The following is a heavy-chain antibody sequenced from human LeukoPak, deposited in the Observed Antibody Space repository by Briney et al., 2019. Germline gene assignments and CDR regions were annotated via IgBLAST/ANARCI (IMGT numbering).Heavy chain of an antibody. J-gene: IGHJ4*02. CDR3: ARVNINNWHSCDY. CDR1: GGSISSNNW. Sequence: SETLSLTCAVSGGSISSNNWWGWVRQPPRTGLEWIGEIYHSGSPNYNPSLKSRVTISVDKSRNHFSLNLSSVTAADTAVYYCARVNINNWHSCDYWGQGTLVTVSS. D-gene: IGHD1-1*01. CDR2: IYHSGSP. V-gene: IGHV4-4*02.